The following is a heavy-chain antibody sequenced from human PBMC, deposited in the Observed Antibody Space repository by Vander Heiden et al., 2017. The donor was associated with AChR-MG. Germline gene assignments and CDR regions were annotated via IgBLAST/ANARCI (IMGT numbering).Heavy chain of an antibody. J-gene: IGHJ4*02. CDR2: IWYDGSNK. V-gene: IGHV3-33*01. CDR3: AREWVETYSSSSLDY. D-gene: IGHD6-6*01. Sequence: QVQRVESGGGVVQPGRSLRLSCAASGLPSSSYGMHWVRQAQGKGLEWVAVIWYDGSNKYYADSVKGRFTISRDNSKNTLYLQMNSLRAEDTAVYYCAREWVETYSSSSLDYWGQGTLVTVSS. CDR1: GLPSSSYG.